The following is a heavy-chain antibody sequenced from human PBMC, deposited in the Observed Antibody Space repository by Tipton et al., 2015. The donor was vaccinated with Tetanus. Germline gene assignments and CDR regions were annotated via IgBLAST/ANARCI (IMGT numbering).Heavy chain of an antibody. CDR3: ANKGGGDSDY. V-gene: IGHV3-7*01. J-gene: IGHJ4*02. CDR2: INQDESET. D-gene: IGHD2-21*01. Sequence: SLRLSCAASGFTFSTSWMTWVRQAPGKGLEWVANINQDESETYYVDPVKGRFTISRDNAKNSLYLQMNSLRAEDTAVYYCANKGGGDSDYWGQGALVTVSS. CDR1: GFTFSTSW.